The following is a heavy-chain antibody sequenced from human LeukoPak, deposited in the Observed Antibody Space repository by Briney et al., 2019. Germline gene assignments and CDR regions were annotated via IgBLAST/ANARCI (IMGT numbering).Heavy chain of an antibody. J-gene: IGHJ4*02. D-gene: IGHD3-3*02. CDR2: IWYDGSNK. Sequence: GGSLRLSCAASGFTFSSYGMHWVRQAPGKGLEWVAVIWYDGSNKYYADSVKGRFTISRDNSKNTLYLQMNSLRAEDTAVYYCAKAFLAPYFDYWGQGTLVTVSS. V-gene: IGHV3-33*06. CDR3: AKAFLAPYFDY. CDR1: GFTFSSYG.